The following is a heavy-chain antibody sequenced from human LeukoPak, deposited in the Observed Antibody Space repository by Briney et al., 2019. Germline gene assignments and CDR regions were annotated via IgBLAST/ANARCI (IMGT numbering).Heavy chain of an antibody. CDR3: SRHRGSGSPYFDY. CDR1: GDSINNYY. Sequence: PSETLSLTCTVSGDSINNYYWSWIRQSPGKGLEWIGYIYYSGSTKYNPSLKSRVTILVDTSKNQLSLELSSVTAADTATYYCSRHRGSGSPYFDYWGQGTLVTVSS. V-gene: IGHV4-59*08. CDR2: IYYSGST. J-gene: IGHJ4*02. D-gene: IGHD3-10*01.